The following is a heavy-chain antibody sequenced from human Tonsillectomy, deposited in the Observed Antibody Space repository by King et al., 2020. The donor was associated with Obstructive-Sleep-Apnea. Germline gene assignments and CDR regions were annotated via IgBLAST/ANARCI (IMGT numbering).Heavy chain of an antibody. D-gene: IGHD6-13*01. Sequence: QLVQSGAEVKKPGASVKVSCKASGYTFTNYDINWVRQATGQGLEWMGWMNPNSGNRGYAQKFQGSVTMTRNTSINTAYMELSSLRSEDTAVYYCARGYVRQQLVLNYWGQGTLVTVSS. V-gene: IGHV1-8*01. CDR1: GYTFTNYD. CDR3: ARGYVRQQLVLNY. CDR2: MNPNSGNR. J-gene: IGHJ4*02.